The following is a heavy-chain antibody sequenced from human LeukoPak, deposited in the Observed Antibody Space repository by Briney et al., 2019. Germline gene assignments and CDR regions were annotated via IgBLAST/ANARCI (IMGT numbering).Heavy chain of an antibody. Sequence: GGSLTLSCAASVFTLSGSDVHWVRQTSGKGRDGVGHIKSTAHNYATAYAASVEGNFIISRDDSKNTAYLQMNSLKAEDTAVYYCFVDGGYWGQGTLVTVSP. D-gene: IGHD4-23*01. J-gene: IGHJ4*02. CDR1: VFTLSGSD. V-gene: IGHV3-73*01. CDR2: IKSTAHNYAT. CDR3: FVDGGY.